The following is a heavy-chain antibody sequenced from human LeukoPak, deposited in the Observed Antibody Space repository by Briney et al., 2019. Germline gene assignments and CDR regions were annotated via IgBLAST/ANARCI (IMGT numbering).Heavy chain of an antibody. V-gene: IGHV3-30*04. Sequence: PGRSLRLPCAASGFTFSSYAMHWVRQAPGKGLEWVAVISYDGSNKYYADSVKGRFTISRDNSKNTLYLQMNSLRAEDTAVYYCARDGYYGSGSYYNVPTLYFDYWGQGTLVTVSS. CDR2: ISYDGSNK. J-gene: IGHJ4*02. D-gene: IGHD3-10*01. CDR1: GFTFSSYA. CDR3: ARDGYYGSGSYYNVPTLYFDY.